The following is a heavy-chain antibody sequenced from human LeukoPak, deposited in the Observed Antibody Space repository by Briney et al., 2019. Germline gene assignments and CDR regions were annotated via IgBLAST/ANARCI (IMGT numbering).Heavy chain of an antibody. Sequence: SETLSLTCTVSGGSISSYYWSWIRQPAGKGLEWIGRIYTSGSTNYNPSLKSRVTISVETSKNQFSLKLSSVTAADTAVYYCARTLPYYYYMDVWGKGTTVTVSS. CDR2: IYTSGST. V-gene: IGHV4-4*07. J-gene: IGHJ6*03. CDR1: GGSISSYY. CDR3: ARTLPYYYYMDV. D-gene: IGHD2/OR15-2a*01.